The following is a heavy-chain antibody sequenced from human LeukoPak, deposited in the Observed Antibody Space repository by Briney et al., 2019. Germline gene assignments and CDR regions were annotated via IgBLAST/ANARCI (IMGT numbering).Heavy chain of an antibody. CDR1: GFTFGDYA. V-gene: IGHV3-49*04. D-gene: IGHD6-19*01. CDR3: GAGLYYFDY. J-gene: IGHJ4*02. Sequence: GRSLRLSCTASGFTFGDYAMSWVRQAPGKGLEWVGFIRSEAYGGTTEYAASVKGRFTISRDDSKSIAYLQMNSLKTEDTAVYYCGAGLYYFDYWGQGTLVTVSS. CDR2: IRSEAYGGTT.